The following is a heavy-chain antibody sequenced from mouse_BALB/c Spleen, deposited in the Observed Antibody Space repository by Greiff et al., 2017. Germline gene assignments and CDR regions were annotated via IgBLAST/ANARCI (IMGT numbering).Heavy chain of an antibody. CDR1: GYTFTSYW. J-gene: IGHJ4*01. CDR3: ARGELGRAMDY. D-gene: IGHD4-1*01. Sequence: VQRVESGAELARPGASVKLSCKASGYTFTSYWMQWVKQRPGQGLEWIGAIYPGDGDTRYTQKFKGKATLTADKSSSTAYMQLSSLASEDSAVYYCARGELGRAMDYWGQGTSVTVSS. V-gene: IGHV1-87*01. CDR2: IYPGDGDT.